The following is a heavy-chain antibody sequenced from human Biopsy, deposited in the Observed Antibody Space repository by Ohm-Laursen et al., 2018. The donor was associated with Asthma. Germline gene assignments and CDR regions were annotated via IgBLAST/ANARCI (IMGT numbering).Heavy chain of an antibody. CDR1: GFTFSDYS. D-gene: IGHD3-10*02. CDR2: ISSSGSSI. V-gene: IGHV3-11*04. J-gene: IGHJ4*02. CDR3: ARFVQAEEGVF. Sequence: GSLRLSCAASGFTFSDYSMTWIRQAPGKGLEWISYISSSGSSILYADSVKGRFTISRDNAKNSLHLQMISLRAEDTAVYLCARFVQAEEGVFWGQGTRVTVSP.